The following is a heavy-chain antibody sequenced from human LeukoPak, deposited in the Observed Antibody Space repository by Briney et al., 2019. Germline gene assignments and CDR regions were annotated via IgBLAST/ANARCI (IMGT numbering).Heavy chain of an antibody. J-gene: IGHJ3*02. CDR2: INSDGSST. D-gene: IGHD3-10*01. Sequence: AGRSLRLSCAASGFTFSNYGIHWVRQAPGKGLVWVSRINSDGSSTSYADSVKGRFTISRDNAKNTLYLQMNSLRAEDTAVYYCARVGYYAHAFDIWGQGTMVTVSS. V-gene: IGHV3-74*01. CDR3: ARVGYYAHAFDI. CDR1: GFTFSNYG.